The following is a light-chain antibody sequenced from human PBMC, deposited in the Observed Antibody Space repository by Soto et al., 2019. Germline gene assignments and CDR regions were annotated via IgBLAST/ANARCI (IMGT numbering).Light chain of an antibody. Sequence: SYELTPPPSVSVAPGQTARITCGGNNIGGKSVHWYQQKPGQAPVLVVYDDSDRPSGIPDRFSGSNSGDTATLTIRRVEAGDDADYYCHVWDSSSDHYVFGTGTKVTVL. CDR3: HVWDSSSDHYV. CDR1: NIGGKS. V-gene: IGLV3-21*02. J-gene: IGLJ1*01. CDR2: DDS.